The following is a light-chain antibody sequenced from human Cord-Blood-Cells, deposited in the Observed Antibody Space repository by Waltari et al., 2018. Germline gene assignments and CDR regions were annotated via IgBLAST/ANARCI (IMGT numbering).Light chain of an antibody. J-gene: IGLJ2*01. CDR2: DVS. Sequence: QSALTQPASVSGSPGQSITISCTGTSSYVGGYNYVSWYQQHPGKAPKIMIYDVSKRPSGVSHRFSGSKSGNTASLTISGLQAEDEADYYCSSYTSSSTLVFGGGTKLTVL. V-gene: IGLV2-14*01. CDR1: SSYVGGYNY. CDR3: SSYTSSSTLV.